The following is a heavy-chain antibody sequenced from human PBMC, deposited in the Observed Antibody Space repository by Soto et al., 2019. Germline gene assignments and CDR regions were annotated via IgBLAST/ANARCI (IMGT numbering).Heavy chain of an antibody. J-gene: IGHJ5*02. CDR3: ARDPSTINKLIGVWFDP. D-gene: IGHD4-4*01. CDR2: IKPISDIT. Sequence: SVKVSCTASGDTFGRSTLKWVRQAPRQGLEWMGGIKPISDITNYAQRFQGRVTFTADASTSTVYLELSSLRSEDTAMYYCARDPSTINKLIGVWFDPWGQGTLVTVSS. V-gene: IGHV1-69*13. CDR1: GDTFGRST.